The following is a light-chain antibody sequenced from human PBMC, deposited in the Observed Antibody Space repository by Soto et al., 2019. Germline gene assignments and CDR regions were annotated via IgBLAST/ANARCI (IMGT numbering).Light chain of an antibody. CDR2: GAS. Sequence: EIVMTQSPDTLSLSPGERATLSCRASQSVGDTYLAWYQQKPGQAPRLLIYGASTRATGIPARFSGSGSGTEFTLTINSLQSEDFAVYYCQQYNNWPRTFGQGTKVDIK. CDR1: QSVGDT. J-gene: IGKJ1*01. CDR3: QQYNNWPRT. V-gene: IGKV3-15*01.